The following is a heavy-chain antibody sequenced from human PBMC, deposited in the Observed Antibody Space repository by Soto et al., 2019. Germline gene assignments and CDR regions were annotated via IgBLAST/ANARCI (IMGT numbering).Heavy chain of an antibody. V-gene: IGHV3-23*01. CDR1: GFTFSSYA. Sequence: GGSLRLSCAASGFTFSSYAMSWVRQAPGKGLEWVSAISGSGGSTYYADSVKGRFTISRDNSKNTLYLQMNSLRAEDTAVYYCAKPAGRGSIFGVVINWFDPWGQGTLVTVSS. CDR3: AKPAGRGSIFGVVINWFDP. J-gene: IGHJ5*02. CDR2: ISGSGGST. D-gene: IGHD3-3*01.